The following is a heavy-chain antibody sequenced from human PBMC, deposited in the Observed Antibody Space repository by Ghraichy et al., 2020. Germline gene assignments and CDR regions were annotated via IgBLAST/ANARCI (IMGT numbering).Heavy chain of an antibody. Sequence: ASVKVSCRTSGYTFSNYYVHWVRQAPGRGLEWLGCIHPNSGGTTYPQKFQGRVTMTRDTSISSAYMELSSLNSDDTAVYFCAMEVGVTKKTDYWGQGTLVTVSS. D-gene: IGHD1-26*01. CDR3: AMEVGVTKKTDY. CDR2: IHPNSGGT. CDR1: GYTFSNYY. J-gene: IGHJ4*02. V-gene: IGHV1-2*02.